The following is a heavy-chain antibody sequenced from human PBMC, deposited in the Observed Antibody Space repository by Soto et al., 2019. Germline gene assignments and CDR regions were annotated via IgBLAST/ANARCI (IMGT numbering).Heavy chain of an antibody. CDR3: ARYGDGFDNFCFDY. Sequence: PSETLSLTCTVSGGNIISSSCCWGWIHKPPGKGLEWIGNITYRRSTNYNPSFKSRVTISIDTSKRQFSLELSSLTAADTAVYYCARYGDGFDNFCFDYWGQGTPVTVSS. D-gene: IGHD5-12*01. CDR2: ITYRRST. CDR1: GGNIISSSCC. J-gene: IGHJ4*02. V-gene: IGHV4-61*05.